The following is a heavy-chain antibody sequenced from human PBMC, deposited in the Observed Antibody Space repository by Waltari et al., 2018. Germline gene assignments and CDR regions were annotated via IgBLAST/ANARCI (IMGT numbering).Heavy chain of an antibody. CDR2: ISYDGTNK. V-gene: IGHV3-30*18. J-gene: IGHJ4*02. CDR3: AKKGAQTTVVTPAFDY. Sequence: QVQLVESGGGVVQPGRSLRLSCAASGLTFSSYGMHWGRQPPGKGLEWVAVISYDGTNKYYADSVKGRFTISRDNSKNTLYLQMNSLRAEDTAVYYCAKKGAQTTVVTPAFDYWGQGTLVTVSS. CDR1: GLTFSSYG. D-gene: IGHD4-17*01.